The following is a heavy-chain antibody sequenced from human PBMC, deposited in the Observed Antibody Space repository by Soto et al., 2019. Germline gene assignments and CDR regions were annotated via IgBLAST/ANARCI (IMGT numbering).Heavy chain of an antibody. D-gene: IGHD3-22*01. CDR2: IYYSGST. J-gene: IGHJ4*02. CDR1: GGSISSSSYY. CDR3: ARNPAVYDYYDSSGENFDY. V-gene: IGHV4-39*01. Sequence: SETLSLTCTVSGGSISSSSYYWGWIRQPPGKGLEWIGSIYYSGSTYYNPSLKSRVTISVDTSKNQFSLKLSSVTAADTAVYYCARNPAVYDYYDSSGENFDYWGQGTLVTVSS.